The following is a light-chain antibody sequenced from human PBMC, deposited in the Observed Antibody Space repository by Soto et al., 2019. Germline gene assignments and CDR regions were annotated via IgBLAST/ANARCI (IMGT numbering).Light chain of an antibody. CDR3: NSYAGSIYV. CDR1: SSNIGSNT. J-gene: IGLJ1*01. Sequence: QAVVTQPPSASGTPGQRVTISCSGSSSNIGSNTVSWYQQLPGTAPKLLIYSSNQRPSGVPDRFSGSKSGNTASLTVSGLQAEDEADYYCNSYAGSIYVFGTGTKLTVL. V-gene: IGLV1-44*01. CDR2: SSN.